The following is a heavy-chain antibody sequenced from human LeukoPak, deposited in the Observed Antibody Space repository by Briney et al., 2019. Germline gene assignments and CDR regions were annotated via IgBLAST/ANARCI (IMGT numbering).Heavy chain of an antibody. J-gene: IGHJ4*02. V-gene: IGHV1-2*02. CDR1: GYTFTGYY. CDR2: INPNSGGT. D-gene: IGHD6-19*01. Sequence: ASVKVSCKASGYTFTGYYMHWVRQAPGQGLEWMGWINPNSGGTNYAQKFQGRVTMTRDTSISTAYMELSRLRSDDTAVYYCARHSSGWYSSFDYWGQGTLVTVSS. CDR3: ARHSSGWYSSFDY.